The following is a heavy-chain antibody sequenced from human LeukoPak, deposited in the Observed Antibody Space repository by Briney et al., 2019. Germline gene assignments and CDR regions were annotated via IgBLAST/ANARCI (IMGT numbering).Heavy chain of an antibody. J-gene: IGHJ5*02. V-gene: IGHV1-46*01. CDR1: GYTFTSNH. CDR2: INPSGDST. Sequence: ASVKVSCKASGYTFTSNHIHCVRQAPGQGLEWMGVINPSGDSTSYAQEFQGRVTMTRDTSTSTVYMELSSLRSEDTAIYYCAKLAASETGEGSWGQGTLVPVSS. D-gene: IGHD6-13*01. CDR3: AKLAASETGEGS.